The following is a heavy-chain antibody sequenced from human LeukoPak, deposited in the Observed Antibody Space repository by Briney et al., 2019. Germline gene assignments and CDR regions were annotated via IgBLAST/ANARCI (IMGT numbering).Heavy chain of an antibody. Sequence: VKVSCKASGDTFSSYAISWVRQAPGQGLEWMGGIIPIFGTANYAQKFQGRVTITADESTSTAYMELSSLRSEDTAVYYCARGRMAGTYVFDSWGQGTLVIVSS. CDR3: ARGRMAGTYVFDS. D-gene: IGHD6-19*01. CDR1: GDTFSSYA. CDR2: IIPIFGTA. J-gene: IGHJ4*02. V-gene: IGHV1-69*01.